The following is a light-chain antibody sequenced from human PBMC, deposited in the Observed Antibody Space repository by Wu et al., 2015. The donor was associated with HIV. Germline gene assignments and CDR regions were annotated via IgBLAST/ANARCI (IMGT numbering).Light chain of an antibody. CDR2: GAS. V-gene: IGKV3-20*01. Sequence: EIVLTQSPGTLSLSPGERATLSCRASQSVSNNYLAWYQQKPGQAPRLLIYGASSRATGIPDRFSGSGSGTDFTLTISRLEPEDFAVYYCQQYGSSPLFGQGTNLEIK. CDR3: QQYGSSPL. CDR1: QSVSNNY. J-gene: IGKJ2*01.